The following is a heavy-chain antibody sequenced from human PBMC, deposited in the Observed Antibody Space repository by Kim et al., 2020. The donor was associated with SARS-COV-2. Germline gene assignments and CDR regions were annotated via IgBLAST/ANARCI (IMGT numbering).Heavy chain of an antibody. CDR1: GGSLRCGDYY. V-gene: IGHV4-30-4*01. CDR3: ARGTGNVYYFDS. Sequence: TLSLTCAVSGGSLRCGDYYWSWTRQPPGKGLEWLGYISHSGNLYYDPSLKSRLSILSDTSKNQFSLNLRSTTVADTAVYYCARGTGNVYYFDSCGHGT. CDR2: ISHSGNL. D-gene: IGHD1-1*01. J-gene: IGHJ4*01.